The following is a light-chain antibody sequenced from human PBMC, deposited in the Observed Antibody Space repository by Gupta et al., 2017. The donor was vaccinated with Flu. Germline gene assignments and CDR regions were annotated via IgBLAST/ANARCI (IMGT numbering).Light chain of an antibody. J-gene: IGLJ3*02. CDR1: KLGDKY. V-gene: IGLV3-1*01. Sequence: SYELTQAPSLSVSPGQTASITCSGDKLGDKYTSWYQQKPGQSPVLVIYQDSKRPSGIPERFSGSNSGNTATLTISGTQGMDEADYYCQAWDSTTAVFGGGTKLTVL. CDR3: QAWDSTTAV. CDR2: QDS.